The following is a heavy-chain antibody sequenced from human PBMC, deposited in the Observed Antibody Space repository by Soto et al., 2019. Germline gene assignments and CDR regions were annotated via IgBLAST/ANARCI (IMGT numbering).Heavy chain of an antibody. J-gene: IGHJ6*02. CDR2: MLYDGSHE. CDR3: AKGSVLRVVEAPLAILGGVDV. V-gene: IGHV3-33*06. CDR1: GFTFSSYG. D-gene: IGHD2-8*01. Sequence: GGSLRLSCVASGFTFSSYGMHWVRQAPGKGLEWVAVMLYDGSHEYYADSVKGQFTISRDNSKTILYLQMNSLRLEDTAVYYCAKGSVLRVVEAPLAILGGVDVWGQGAMVTVSS.